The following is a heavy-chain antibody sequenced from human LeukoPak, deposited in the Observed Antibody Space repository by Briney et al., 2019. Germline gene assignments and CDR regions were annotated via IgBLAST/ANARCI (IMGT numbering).Heavy chain of an antibody. CDR2: IYYSGST. CDR3: ARLSGEITMGYYHY. CDR1: GGSISSSSYY. V-gene: IGHV4-39*01. D-gene: IGHD3-10*01. J-gene: IGHJ4*02. Sequence: PSETLSLTCTVSGGSISSSSYYWGWIRQPPGKGLEWIGTIYYSGSTYYNPSLKSRVTISVDTSKNQFCLKLSSVTAADTAVYYCARLSGEITMGYYHYWGQGTLVTVSS.